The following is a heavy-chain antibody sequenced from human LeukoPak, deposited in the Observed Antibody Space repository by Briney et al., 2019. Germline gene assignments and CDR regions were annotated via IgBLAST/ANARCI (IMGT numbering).Heavy chain of an antibody. Sequence: GGSLRLSCAASGFTFSSYGMHWVRQAPGKGLEWVAVISYDGSNKYYADSVKGRFTISRDNSKNTLYLQMNSLRAEDTAVYYCARGGYSSSWYAYYFDYWGQGTLVTVSS. J-gene: IGHJ4*02. D-gene: IGHD6-13*01. CDR3: ARGGYSSSWYAYYFDY. CDR2: ISYDGSNK. V-gene: IGHV3-30*03. CDR1: GFTFSSYG.